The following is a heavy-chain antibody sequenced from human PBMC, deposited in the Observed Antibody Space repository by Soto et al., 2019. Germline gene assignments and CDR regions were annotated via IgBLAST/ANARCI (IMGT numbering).Heavy chain of an antibody. Sequence: GESLKISCKGSGNSFSNYWITWVRQMSGKGLEWMGRIHPSDSYTNYSPSFQGHVTLSVDKSITTAFLQWSSLKASDTAKYYCARQTVRDCSSTSCPEGQDAFDIWGQGTMVTVSS. D-gene: IGHD2-2*01. CDR1: GNSFSNYW. J-gene: IGHJ3*02. CDR3: ARQTVRDCSSTSCPEGQDAFDI. CDR2: IHPSDSYT. V-gene: IGHV5-10-1*01.